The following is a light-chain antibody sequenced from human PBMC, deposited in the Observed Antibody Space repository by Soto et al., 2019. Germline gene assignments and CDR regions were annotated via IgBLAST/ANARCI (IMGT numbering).Light chain of an antibody. J-gene: IGKJ4*01. Sequence: DIVVTQTPLSLYITPGQPPSIPCKSTQSLPYSDGKTYLYWYLQKPGQPPHLLIYEVSYRFSGVPDRFSGSGAGTDFTLKISRVEAEDVGVYYCMQSLQVPLTFGGGTKVDIK. CDR3: MQSLQVPLT. V-gene: IGKV2D-29*01. CDR2: EVS. CDR1: QSLPYSDGKTY.